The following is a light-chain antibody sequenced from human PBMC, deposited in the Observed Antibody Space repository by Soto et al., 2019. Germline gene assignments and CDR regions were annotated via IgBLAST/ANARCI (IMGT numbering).Light chain of an antibody. Sequence: QSVLTQPPSVSGAPGQRVTISCTGSSSNIGAGYDVHWYQQLPGTAPKVFIYGNSNRPSGVPDRFSGSKSGTSASLAITGLQAEDEADYYCQSYDTSLSGSVFGGGTKLTV. CDR1: SSNIGAGYD. CDR3: QSYDTSLSGSV. J-gene: IGLJ2*01. V-gene: IGLV1-40*01. CDR2: GNS.